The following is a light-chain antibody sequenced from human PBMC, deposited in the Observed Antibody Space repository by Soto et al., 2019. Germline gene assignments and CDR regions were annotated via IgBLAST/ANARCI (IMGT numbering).Light chain of an antibody. J-gene: IGKJ1*01. V-gene: IGKV3-15*01. CDR2: SAS. Sequence: EIAMTQSPATLSVSPGERASLSCRASQSVSNNLAWYQRKPGQSPRLLIYSASTRATDIPPRFSGSGSGTDFTLTISRLEPEDFAVYYCQQYGSSPWTFGQGTKVDIK. CDR1: QSVSNN. CDR3: QQYGSSPWT.